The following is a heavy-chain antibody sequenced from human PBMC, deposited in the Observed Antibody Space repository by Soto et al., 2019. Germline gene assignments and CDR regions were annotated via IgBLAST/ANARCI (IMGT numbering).Heavy chain of an antibody. CDR3: ARQRYFDY. V-gene: IGHV5-51*01. CDR2: IYPGDSNI. Sequence: PGESLKISCQASGYIFHNYWIGWVRQMPGKGLEWLGIIYPGDSNIRYNPSFQGQATISADKSLSTTYLHWSSLKASDTAMYYCARQRYFDYWGQGTLVTVSS. CDR1: GYIFHNYW. J-gene: IGHJ4*02.